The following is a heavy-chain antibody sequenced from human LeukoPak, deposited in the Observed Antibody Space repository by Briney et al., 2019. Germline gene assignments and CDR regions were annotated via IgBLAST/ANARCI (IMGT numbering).Heavy chain of an antibody. CDR2: IRYDGSNK. CDR3: AKDGNYYGSGSYYKFDY. CDR1: GFTFSSYG. Sequence: GGSLRLSCAASGFTFSSYGMHWVRQAPGKGLEWVAFIRYDGSNKYYADSVKGRFTISRDNSKNTLYLQMNSLRAEDTAVYYCAKDGNYYGSGSYYKFDYWGQGTLVTVSS. J-gene: IGHJ4*02. D-gene: IGHD3-10*01. V-gene: IGHV3-30*02.